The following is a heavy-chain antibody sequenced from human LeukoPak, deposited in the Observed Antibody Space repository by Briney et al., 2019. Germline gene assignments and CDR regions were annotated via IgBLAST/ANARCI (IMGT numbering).Heavy chain of an antibody. CDR2: INANTGVT. J-gene: IGHJ4*02. CDR1: GFTFTGHY. D-gene: IGHD7-27*01. V-gene: IGHV1-2*02. Sequence: ASVKVSCKTSGFTFTGHYMRWLRQAPGQGLEWMGWINANTGVTHYAMKFQGRVTITRDTSISTVYMDLSSLQSDDTAVYYCARDHNWGPDYWGQGTLVLVSS. CDR3: ARDHNWGPDY.